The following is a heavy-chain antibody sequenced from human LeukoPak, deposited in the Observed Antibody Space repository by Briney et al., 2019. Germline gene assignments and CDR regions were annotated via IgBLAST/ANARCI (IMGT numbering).Heavy chain of an antibody. CDR2: ISGSADST. CDR3: AKRPYCSGGRCYPFDY. J-gene: IGHJ4*02. Sequence: GGSLRLSCAASGFPFRSYAMSWVRQAPGKGLEWVSAISGSADSTYYADSVKGRSTNARDNTKNTLYLQMNSLRAEDTAVYYCAKRPYCSGGRCYPFDYWGQGTLVTVSS. D-gene: IGHD2-15*01. V-gene: IGHV3-23*01. CDR1: GFPFRSYA.